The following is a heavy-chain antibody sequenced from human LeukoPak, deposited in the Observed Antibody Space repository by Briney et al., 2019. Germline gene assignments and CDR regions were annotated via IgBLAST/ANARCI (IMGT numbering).Heavy chain of an antibody. J-gene: IGHJ4*02. Sequence: GAPVKVSCKAAGYTFTDYYLHWVRQAPGQGLEWMGRINPDSGDTKPAQKFQGRVTMTRDRSITTAYMELSGLTSADTAFYYCARLKGDPDYWGQGTQVTVSS. CDR3: ARLKGDPDY. V-gene: IGHV1-2*06. CDR2: INPDSGDT. CDR1: GYTFTDYY.